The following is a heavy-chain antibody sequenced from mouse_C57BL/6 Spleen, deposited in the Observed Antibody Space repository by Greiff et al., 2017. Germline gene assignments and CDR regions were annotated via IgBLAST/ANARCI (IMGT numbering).Heavy chain of an antibody. J-gene: IGHJ3*01. CDR2: IDPAEGET. D-gene: IGHD2-2*01. Sequence: VQLQQSGAELVKPGASVKLSCTASGFNIKDYYMHWVKQRTEQGREWIGRIDPAEGETKYAPNFQGKATITADTSSNTACLQLGSLTSEDTAVYYCARARGYTGCAYWGHGDLGTVSA. V-gene: IGHV14-2*01. CDR1: GFNIKDYY. CDR3: ARARGYTGCAY.